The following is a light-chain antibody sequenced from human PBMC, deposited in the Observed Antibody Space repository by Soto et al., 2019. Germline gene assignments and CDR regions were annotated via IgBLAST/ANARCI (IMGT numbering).Light chain of an antibody. V-gene: IGKV1-5*01. CDR3: QQYNSYTWT. Sequence: DIQMTQSPSTLSASVGDRVTITCRASQSISSWLAWYQQKPGKAPKLLIYDASSLESGVPSRFSGSGSGTEFTLTISSLQPDDLATYYCQQYNSYTWTFGQGTKV. J-gene: IGKJ1*01. CDR2: DAS. CDR1: QSISSW.